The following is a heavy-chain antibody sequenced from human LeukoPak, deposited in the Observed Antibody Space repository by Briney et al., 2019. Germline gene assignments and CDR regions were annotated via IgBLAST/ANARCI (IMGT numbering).Heavy chain of an antibody. CDR1: GYTFTGYY. D-gene: IGHD2-2*03. CDR2: INPNSGGT. Sequence: AASVKVSCKASGYTFTGYYMHWVRQAPGQGLEWMGWINPNSGGTNYAQKFQGRVTMTRDTSISTAYMELSRLRSDNTAMYYCARHGGGYCSSTSCYLFDPWGQGTLVTVSS. CDR3: ARHGGGYCSSTSCYLFDP. J-gene: IGHJ5*02. V-gene: IGHV1-2*02.